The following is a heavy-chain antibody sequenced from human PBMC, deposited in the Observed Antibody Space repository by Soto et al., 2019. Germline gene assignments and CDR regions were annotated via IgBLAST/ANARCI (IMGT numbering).Heavy chain of an antibody. CDR1: GFTFSSYA. CDR3: AKKVGFGVVINKERKDYYYGMDV. CDR2: ISGSGGST. V-gene: IGHV3-23*01. J-gene: IGHJ6*02. Sequence: GGSLRLSCAASGFTFSSYAMSWVRQAPGKGLEWVSAISGSGGSTYYADSVKGRFTISRDNSKNTLYLQMNSLRAEDTAVYYCAKKVGFGVVINKERKDYYYGMDVWGQGTTVTVSS. D-gene: IGHD3-3*01.